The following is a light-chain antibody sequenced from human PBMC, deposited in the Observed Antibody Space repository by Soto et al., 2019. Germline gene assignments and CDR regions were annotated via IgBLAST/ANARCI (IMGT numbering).Light chain of an antibody. V-gene: IGKV1-12*01. Sequence: DIRMSTAPSSVCASVGDNIPITCRASQGIYTWLAWYQQKPGKAPKLLIYAASSLQSGVPSRFSGSGSGTDFTLTISSLQPEDFATYYCQQSYITRWTFGQGTK. J-gene: IGKJ1*01. CDR2: AAS. CDR1: QGIYTW. CDR3: QQSYITRWT.